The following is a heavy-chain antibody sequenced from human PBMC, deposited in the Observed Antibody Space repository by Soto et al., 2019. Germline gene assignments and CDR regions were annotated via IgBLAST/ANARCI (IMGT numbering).Heavy chain of an antibody. D-gene: IGHD3-3*01. V-gene: IGHV1-69*13. J-gene: IGHJ4*02. CDR1: GGTFSSYA. CDR3: ATDVLRFLEWSQSFDY. Sequence: ASVKVSCKASGGTFSSYAISWVRQAPGQGLEWMGGIIPIFGTANYAQKFQGRVTITADESTSTAYMELSSLRSEDTAVYYCATDVLRFLEWSQSFDYWGQGTLVTVSS. CDR2: IIPIFGTA.